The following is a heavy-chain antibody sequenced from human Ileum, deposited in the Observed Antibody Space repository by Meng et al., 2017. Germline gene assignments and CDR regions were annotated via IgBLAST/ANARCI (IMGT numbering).Heavy chain of an antibody. CDR3: ARDHWGSLDY. D-gene: IGHD7-27*01. CDR2: GST. J-gene: IGHJ4*02. CDR1: GASVSSNSDG. Sequence: PLLQPAPGLVSPSETLSLTCTVSGASVSSNSDGWGWIRQPPGKGLEWIGYGSTNHNPSLKSRVTISVDTSKNQFFLTLNSVTAADTAIYYCARDHWGSLDYWGQGILVTVSS. V-gene: IGHV4-61*01.